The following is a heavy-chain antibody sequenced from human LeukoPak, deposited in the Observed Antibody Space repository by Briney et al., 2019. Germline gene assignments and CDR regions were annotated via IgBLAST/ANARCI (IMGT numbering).Heavy chain of an antibody. V-gene: IGHV3-30*03. Sequence: PGGSLRLSCAASGFTFSSYGMHWVRQAPGKGLEWVAVISYDGSNKYYADSVKGRFTISRDNAKNSLYLQMNSLRAEDTAVYYCARDFYYDSKYFDLWGRGTLVTVSS. CDR1: GFTFSSYG. CDR3: ARDFYYDSKYFDL. CDR2: ISYDGSNK. D-gene: IGHD3-22*01. J-gene: IGHJ2*01.